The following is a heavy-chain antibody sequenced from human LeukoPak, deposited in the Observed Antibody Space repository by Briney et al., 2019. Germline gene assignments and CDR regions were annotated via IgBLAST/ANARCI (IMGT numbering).Heavy chain of an antibody. CDR2: FDPEDGET. D-gene: IGHD4-17*01. CDR3: ATDRRDYGVYWD. Sequence: ASVKASCKVSGYTLTELSMHWVRQAPGKGLEWMGGFDPEDGETIYAQKFQGRVTMTEDTSTDTAYMELSSLRSEDTAVYYCATDRRDYGVYWDWGQGTLVTVSS. J-gene: IGHJ4*02. V-gene: IGHV1-24*01. CDR1: GYTLTELS.